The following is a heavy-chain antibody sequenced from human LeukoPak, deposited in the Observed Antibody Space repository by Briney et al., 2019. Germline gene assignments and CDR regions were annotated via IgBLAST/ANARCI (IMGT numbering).Heavy chain of an antibody. CDR3: AKSSLIRGVTLDAFDI. CDR1: GFTFSSYA. V-gene: IGHV3-23*01. Sequence: GGSLRLSCAASGFTFSSYAMNWVRQAPGKGLEWVSAISGSGGSTDYADSVKGRFTISGDNSKNTLYLQMNSLRAEDTAVYYCAKSSLIRGVTLDAFDIWGQGTMVTVSS. J-gene: IGHJ3*02. CDR2: ISGSGGST. D-gene: IGHD3-10*01.